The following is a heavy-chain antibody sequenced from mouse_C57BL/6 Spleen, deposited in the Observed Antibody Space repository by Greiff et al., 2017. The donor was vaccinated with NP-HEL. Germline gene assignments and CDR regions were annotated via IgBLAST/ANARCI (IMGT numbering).Heavy chain of an antibody. CDR3: AGGNSFDY. J-gene: IGHJ2*01. CDR1: GFTFSSYT. Sequence: DVQLVESGGGLVKPGGSLKLSCAASGFTFSSYTMSWVRQTPEKRLEWVATISGGGGNTYYPDSVKGRFTISRDNAKNTLYLQMSSLRSEDTALYYCAGGNSFDYWGQGTTLTVSS. V-gene: IGHV5-9*01. CDR2: ISGGGGNT.